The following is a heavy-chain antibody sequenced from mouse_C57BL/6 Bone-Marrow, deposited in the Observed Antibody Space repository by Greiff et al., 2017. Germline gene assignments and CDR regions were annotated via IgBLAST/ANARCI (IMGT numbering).Heavy chain of an antibody. CDR2: IYPRDGST. D-gene: IGHD1-1*01. CDR1: GYTFTSYD. CDR3: ARDYGSSYWYFDV. Sequence: QVQLQQSGPELVKPGASVKLSCKASGYTFTSYDINWVKQRPGPGLAWIGWIYPRDGSTKYNEKFKGQATLTVDTSSSTAYMELHSLTSEDSAVYFCARDYGSSYWYFDVWGTGTTVTVSS. V-gene: IGHV1-85*01. J-gene: IGHJ1*03.